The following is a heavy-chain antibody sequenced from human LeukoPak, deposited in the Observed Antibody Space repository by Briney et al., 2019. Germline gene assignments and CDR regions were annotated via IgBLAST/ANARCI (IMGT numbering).Heavy chain of an antibody. Sequence: SETLSLTCTVSGGSISSYYWSWIRQPAGKGLEWIGRIYTSGSTNYNPSLKSRVTMSVDTSKDQFSLKLSSVTAADTAVYYCARACFCSSTSLTSLAYMGVWGKGTTVTVSS. D-gene: IGHD2-2*01. V-gene: IGHV4-4*07. CDR3: ARACFCSSTSLTSLAYMGV. CDR1: GGSISSYY. CDR2: IYTSGST. J-gene: IGHJ6*03.